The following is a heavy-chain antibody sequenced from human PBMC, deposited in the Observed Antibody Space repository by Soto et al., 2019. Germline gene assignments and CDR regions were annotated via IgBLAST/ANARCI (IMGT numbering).Heavy chain of an antibody. V-gene: IGHV4-59*08. CDR1: GGSISSYY. D-gene: IGHD4-17*01. Sequence: SETLSLTCTVSGGSISSYYWSWIRQPPGKGLEWIGYIYYSGSTNYNPSLKSRVTISVDTSKNQFSLKLSSVTAADTAVYYCGRHVKVTTRLHYYYMDVWGKGTTVTVSS. CDR3: GRHVKVTTRLHYYYMDV. J-gene: IGHJ6*03. CDR2: IYYSGST.